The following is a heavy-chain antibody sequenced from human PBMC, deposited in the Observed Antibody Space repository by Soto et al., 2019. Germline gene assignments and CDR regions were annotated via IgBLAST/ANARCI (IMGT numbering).Heavy chain of an antibody. D-gene: IGHD2-8*02. CDR2: ITGSGGST. V-gene: IGHV3-23*01. Sequence: GGSLRLSCAASGFTFSSYAMSWVRQAPGKGLAWVSSITGSGGSTYYADSVKGRFTISRDNSKNTLYLQMNTLRAEDTAVYYCAGGGTSANYAFDIWGQGTLVT. CDR3: AGGGTSANYAFDI. CDR1: GFTFSSYA. J-gene: IGHJ3*02.